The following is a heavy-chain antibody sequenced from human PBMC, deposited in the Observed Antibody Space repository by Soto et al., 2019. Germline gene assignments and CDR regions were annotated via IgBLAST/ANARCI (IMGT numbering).Heavy chain of an antibody. V-gene: IGHV3-11*01. CDR1: GFTFSDYY. Sequence: PGGSLRLSCAASGFTFSDYYMSWIRQAPGKGLEWVSYISSSGSTIYYAGSVKGRFTISRDNAKNSLYLQMNSLRAEDTAVYYCARSHLYYDSSGYPDYWGQGTLVTVSS. CDR3: ARSHLYYDSSGYPDY. CDR2: ISSSGSTI. J-gene: IGHJ4*02. D-gene: IGHD3-22*01.